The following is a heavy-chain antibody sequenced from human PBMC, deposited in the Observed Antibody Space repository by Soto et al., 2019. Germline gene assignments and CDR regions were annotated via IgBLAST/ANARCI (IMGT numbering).Heavy chain of an antibody. J-gene: IGHJ6*02. CDR3: ARASYYDFWSGYGAGYYYYGMDG. V-gene: IGHV1-3*01. D-gene: IGHD3-3*01. CDR1: GYTFTSYA. CDR2: INAGNGNT. Sequence: ASVKVSCKASGYTFTSYAMHWVRQAPGQRLEWMGWINAGNGNTKYSQKFQGRVTTTRDTSASTAYMELSSLRSEDTAVYYCARASYYDFWSGYGAGYYYYGMDGWGQGTTVTVSS.